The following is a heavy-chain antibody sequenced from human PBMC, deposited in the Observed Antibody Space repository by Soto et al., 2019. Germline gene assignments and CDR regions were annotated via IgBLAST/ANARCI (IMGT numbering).Heavy chain of an antibody. CDR3: AKGGSDYFDTTGSYFLWYFDL. CDR2: ISGRGTNT. Sequence: VGSLRLSCTGSGFTFSRQAMSWVRQAPGKGLEWVSAISGRGTNTYYADSVKGRFTISRDNSKNRLYLQMNSLRAEDSAVYYCAKGGSDYFDTTGSYFLWYFDLWGRGTLVTVSS. V-gene: IGHV3-23*01. J-gene: IGHJ2*01. D-gene: IGHD3-22*01. CDR1: GFTFSRQA.